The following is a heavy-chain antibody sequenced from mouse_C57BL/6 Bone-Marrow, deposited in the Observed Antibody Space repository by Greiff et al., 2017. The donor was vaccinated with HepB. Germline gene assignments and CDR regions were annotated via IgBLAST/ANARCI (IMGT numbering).Heavy chain of an antibody. CDR2: INPNNGGT. J-gene: IGHJ2*01. CDR1: GYTFTDYN. V-gene: IGHV1-22*01. D-gene: IGHD1-2*01. Sequence: EVKLMESGPELVKPGASVKMSCKASGYTFTDYNMHWVKQSHGKSLEWIGYINPNNGGTSYNQKFKGKATLTVNKSSSTAYMELRSLTSEDSAVYYCARSILRVPYFDYWGQGTTLTVSS. CDR3: ARSILRVPYFDY.